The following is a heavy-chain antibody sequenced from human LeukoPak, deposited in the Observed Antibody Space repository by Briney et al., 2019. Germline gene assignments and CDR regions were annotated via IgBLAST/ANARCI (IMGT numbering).Heavy chain of an antibody. CDR2: ISGSGGST. Sequence: TGGSLRLSCAASGFTFSSYGMSWVRQAPGKGLEWVSAISGSGGSTYYADSVKGRFTISRDNSKNTLYLQMNSLRAEDTAVYYCAKDPTRVTPLDYWGQGTLVTVSS. D-gene: IGHD5-18*01. J-gene: IGHJ4*02. V-gene: IGHV3-23*01. CDR1: GFTFSSYG. CDR3: AKDPTRVTPLDY.